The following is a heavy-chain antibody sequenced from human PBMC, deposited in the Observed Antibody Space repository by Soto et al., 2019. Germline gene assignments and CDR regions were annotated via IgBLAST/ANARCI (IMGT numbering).Heavy chain of an antibody. CDR3: ARGYCTTTICDPWFDP. J-gene: IGHJ5*02. CDR1: GYAFTSYW. D-gene: IGHD2-2*01. V-gene: IGHV5-51*01. Sequence: CTGSGYAFTSYWIAWVRQMPGKGLEWMGIIYPGDSDTRYSPSFQGQVTISADKSITTAYLQWSSLKASDTAMYYCARGYCTTTICDPWFDPWGQGTLVTVS. CDR2: IYPGDSDT.